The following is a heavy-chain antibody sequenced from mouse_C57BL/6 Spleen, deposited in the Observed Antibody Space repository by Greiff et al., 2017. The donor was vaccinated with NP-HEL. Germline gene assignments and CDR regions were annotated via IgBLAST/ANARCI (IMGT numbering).Heavy chain of an antibody. D-gene: IGHD1-1*01. V-gene: IGHV1-4*01. CDR1: GYTFTSYT. CDR2: INPSSGYT. CDR3: ARGDYYGSSYFDY. Sequence: VKLQESGAELARPGASVKMSCKASGYTFTSYTMHWVKQRPGQGLEWIGYINPSSGYTKYNQKFKDKATLTADKSSSTAYMQLSSLTSEDSAVYYCARGDYYGSSYFDYWGQGTTLTVSS. J-gene: IGHJ2*01.